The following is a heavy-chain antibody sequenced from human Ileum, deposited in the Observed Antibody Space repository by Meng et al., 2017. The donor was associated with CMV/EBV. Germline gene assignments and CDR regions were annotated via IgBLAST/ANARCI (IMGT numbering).Heavy chain of an antibody. CDR2: SGSRDDT. Sequence: GESLKISCAASGFTFSDYAMSWVRQPPGMGLEWVSTSGSRDDTYYADSVKGRLTVSRDNSKNTMYLQMNSLRAEDTAVYYCAKLVPPATSEVFDPWGQGTLVTVSS. CDR3: AKLVPPATSEVFDP. CDR1: GFTFSDYA. J-gene: IGHJ5*02. V-gene: IGHV3-23*01. D-gene: IGHD2-8*02.